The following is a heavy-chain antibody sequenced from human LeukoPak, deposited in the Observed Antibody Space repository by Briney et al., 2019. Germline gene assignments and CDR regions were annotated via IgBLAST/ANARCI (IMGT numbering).Heavy chain of an antibody. J-gene: IGHJ4*02. V-gene: IGHV3-30*02. Sequence: GGSLRLSCAASGFTFSSYGMHWVRQAPGKGLEWVAFIRYDGSNKYYADSVKGRFTISRDNSKNTLYLQMNSLRAGDTAVYYCAKDGGGSYYYFDYWGQGTLVTVSS. CDR1: GFTFSSYG. D-gene: IGHD1-26*01. CDR2: IRYDGSNK. CDR3: AKDGGGSYYYFDY.